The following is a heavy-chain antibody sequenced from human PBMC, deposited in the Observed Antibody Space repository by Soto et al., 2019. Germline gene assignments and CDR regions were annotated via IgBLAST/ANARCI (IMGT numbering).Heavy chain of an antibody. CDR2: MKQDGSEK. V-gene: IGHV3-7*01. D-gene: IGHD3-10*01. Sequence: GSLRLSCAASGFTFSRFWMSWVRQAPGKGLEWVANMKQDGSEKYYVDSVKGRFTISRDNAKNSLYLQMDSLRAEDTALYYCARRAMVRGIPFYYIDSWGQGTLVTVSS. CDR3: ARRAMVRGIPFYYIDS. J-gene: IGHJ4*02. CDR1: GFTFSRFW.